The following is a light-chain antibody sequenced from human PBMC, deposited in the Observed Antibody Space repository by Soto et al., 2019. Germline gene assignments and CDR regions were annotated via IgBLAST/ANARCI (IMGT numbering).Light chain of an antibody. CDR1: QGISGR. J-gene: IGKJ4*01. CDR2: DAS. CDR3: QQLAYYPLT. Sequence: DIQLTQSPSFLSVSVGDRVTITCRASQGISGRLTWYQQKPGKAPNLLIYDASTLQSGVPSRFSGSGSGTGFTLTISSLQPEDFASYYCQQLAYYPLTFGGGTRVEI. V-gene: IGKV1-9*01.